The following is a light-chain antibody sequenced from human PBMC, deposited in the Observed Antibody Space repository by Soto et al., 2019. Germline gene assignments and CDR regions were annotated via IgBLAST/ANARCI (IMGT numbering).Light chain of an antibody. Sequence: QSVLTQPPSASGSPGQSVTISCTGTSSDVGGYNCVSWYQQHPGKAPKLMIYEVSKRPSGVPDRFSGSKSGNTASLTVSGLQAEDEADYYCGSYACTGNLVFGGGTQLTVL. V-gene: IGLV2-8*01. CDR1: SSDVGGYNC. CDR3: GSYACTGNLV. J-gene: IGLJ2*01. CDR2: EVS.